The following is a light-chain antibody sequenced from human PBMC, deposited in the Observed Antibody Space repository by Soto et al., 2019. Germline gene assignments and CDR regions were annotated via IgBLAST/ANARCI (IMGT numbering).Light chain of an antibody. Sequence: EIVLTQSPGTLSLSPGERGTLSCRASQSVSSSYLAWFQQRPGQAPRLLIYSASSMATGIPDRFSGSGSGRDFTLTISRLEPEDSAVSYCQQFGDSQFTFGPGTKVDIK. CDR3: QQFGDSQFT. CDR2: SAS. J-gene: IGKJ3*01. V-gene: IGKV3-20*01. CDR1: QSVSSSY.